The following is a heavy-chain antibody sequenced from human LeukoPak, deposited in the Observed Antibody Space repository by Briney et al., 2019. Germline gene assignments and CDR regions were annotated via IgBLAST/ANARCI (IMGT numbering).Heavy chain of an antibody. V-gene: IGHV4-61*02. CDR3: ARERIGLGGHFDY. CDR2: IYTSGST. CDR1: GGSISSGSYY. Sequence: PSETLSLTCTVSGGSISSGSYYWSWIRQPAGTGLEWIGRIYTSGSTNYNPSLKSRVTISVYTSKNQFSLKLSSVTAADTAVYYCARERIGLGGHFDYWGQGTLVTVSS. D-gene: IGHD3-16*01. J-gene: IGHJ4*02.